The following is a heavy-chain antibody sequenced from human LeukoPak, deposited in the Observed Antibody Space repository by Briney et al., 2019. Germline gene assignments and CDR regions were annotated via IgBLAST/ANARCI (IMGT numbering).Heavy chain of an antibody. V-gene: IGHV3-23*01. Sequence: GGSLRLSCAASGFTFSSYAMSWVRQAPGKGLEWVSAISGSGGSTYYAESVKGRFTISRDTSKSTLYMQMNSLRAEDTAVYYCAKEAGDSIPIDAFDIWGQGTMVTVSS. CDR2: ISGSGGST. D-gene: IGHD1-26*01. CDR1: GFTFSSYA. CDR3: AKEAGDSIPIDAFDI. J-gene: IGHJ3*02.